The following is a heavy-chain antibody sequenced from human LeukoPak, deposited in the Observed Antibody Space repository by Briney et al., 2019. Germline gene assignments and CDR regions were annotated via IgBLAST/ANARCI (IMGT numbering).Heavy chain of an antibody. CDR3: ARIGYCSGGSCFEYFQH. CDR1: GFTFSTYL. V-gene: IGHV3-7*03. Sequence: GGSLRLSCAASGFTFSTYLMNWVRQAPGKGLERVTNIKQDGTEIYYVDSVKGRFTISRDNAKNSLYLQMNSLRSEDTAVYYCARIGYCSGGSCFEYFQHWGQGTLVTVSS. CDR2: IKQDGTEI. D-gene: IGHD2-15*01. J-gene: IGHJ1*01.